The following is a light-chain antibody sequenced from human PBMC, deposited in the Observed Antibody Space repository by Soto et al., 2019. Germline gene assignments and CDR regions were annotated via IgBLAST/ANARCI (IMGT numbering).Light chain of an antibody. CDR2: DVK. CDR1: SSDVGGYNY. V-gene: IGLV2-14*01. J-gene: IGLJ1*01. CDR3: SSYTGSITRGWV. Sequence: QSALTQPASVSGSPGQSITISCTGTSSDVGGYNYVSWYQQHPGKVPKLIIYDVKDRPSGVSSRFSGSKSGNTASLTISGLQAEDEADYHCSSYTGSITRGWVFGTGTKLTVL.